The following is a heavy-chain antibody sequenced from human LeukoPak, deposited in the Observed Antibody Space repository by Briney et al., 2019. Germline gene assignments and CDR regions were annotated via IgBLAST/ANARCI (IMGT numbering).Heavy chain of an antibody. D-gene: IGHD3-10*01. V-gene: IGHV3-53*01. CDR1: GFTVSGNY. CDR3: ARGATYGSGKFFDY. J-gene: IGHJ4*02. CDR2: IYTGGSI. Sequence: PGGSLRLSCAASGFTVSGNYMSWVRQAPGKGLEWVSVIYTGGSIYYADSVKGRFTISRDNSKNMLYLQMNSLRVEDTAVYHCARGATYGSGKFFDYWGQGTLVTVSS.